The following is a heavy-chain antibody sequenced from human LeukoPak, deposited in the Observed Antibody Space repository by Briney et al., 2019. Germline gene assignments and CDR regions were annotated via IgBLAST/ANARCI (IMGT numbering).Heavy chain of an antibody. V-gene: IGHV4-59*12. CDR3: ARGLSRGGRVLRGNWFDP. J-gene: IGHJ5*02. CDR2: IYYSGST. CDR1: GGSISSYY. Sequence: SETLSLTCTVSGGSISSYYWSWIRQPPGKGLEWIGYIYYSGSTNYNPSLKSRVTISVDTSKNQFSLKLSSVTAADTAVYYCARGLSRGGRVLRGNWFDPWGQGTLVTVSS. D-gene: IGHD3-10*01.